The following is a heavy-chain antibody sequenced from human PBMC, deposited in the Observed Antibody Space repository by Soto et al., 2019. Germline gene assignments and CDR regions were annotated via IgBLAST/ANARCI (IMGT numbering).Heavy chain of an antibody. CDR3: ASHESSEDSN. CDR2: IGSSGSTI. J-gene: IGHJ4*02. V-gene: IGHV3-48*03. Sequence: PGGSLRLSCAASGFTFSSYEMNWVRQAPGKGLEWVSYIGSSGSTIYYADSVKGRFTISRDNAKNSLYLQMNSLRAEDTAVYYCASHESSEDSNWGQGTLVTVS. CDR1: GFTFSSYE. D-gene: IGHD2-15*01.